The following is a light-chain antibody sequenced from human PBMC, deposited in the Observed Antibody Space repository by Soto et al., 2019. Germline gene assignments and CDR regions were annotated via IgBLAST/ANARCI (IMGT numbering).Light chain of an antibody. V-gene: IGLV4-69*01. CDR1: SGHSNYA. J-gene: IGLJ2*01. CDR2: LNSDGSH. CDR3: QTWSSGIVV. Sequence: QSVLTQSPSASASLGASVKLTCTLSSGHSNYAIAWHQQQSEKGPRYLMKLNSDGSHSKGDGIPDRFSGSSSGAERYLTISSLQSEDEADYYCQTWSSGIVVFGGGTQLTVL.